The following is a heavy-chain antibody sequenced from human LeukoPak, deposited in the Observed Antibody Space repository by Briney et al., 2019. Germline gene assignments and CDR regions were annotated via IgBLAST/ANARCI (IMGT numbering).Heavy chain of an antibody. CDR3: ARDHVIVGDDAFDI. CDR2: ISAYNGNT. Sequence: ASVKVSCKASGYTLTSYGISWVRQAPGQGLEWMGWISAYNGNTNYAQKLQGRVTMTTDTSTSTAYMELRSLRSDDTAVYYCARDHVIVGDDAFDIWGQGTMVTVSS. V-gene: IGHV1-18*01. D-gene: IGHD3-22*01. J-gene: IGHJ3*02. CDR1: GYTLTSYG.